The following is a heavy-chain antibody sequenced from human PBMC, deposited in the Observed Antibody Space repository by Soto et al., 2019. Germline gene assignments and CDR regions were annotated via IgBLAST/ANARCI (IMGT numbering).Heavy chain of an antibody. CDR2: IYHSGST. Sequence: SETLSLTCAVSGYSISSGYYWGWIRQPQGKGLEWIGSIYHSGSTYYNPSLKSRVTISVDTSKDQFSLKLSSVTAADTAVYDCGTGSVDYSRRFDPWGQGTLVTVSS. D-gene: IGHD2-15*01. V-gene: IGHV4-38-2*01. J-gene: IGHJ5*01. CDR3: GTGSVDYSRRFDP. CDR1: GYSISSGYY.